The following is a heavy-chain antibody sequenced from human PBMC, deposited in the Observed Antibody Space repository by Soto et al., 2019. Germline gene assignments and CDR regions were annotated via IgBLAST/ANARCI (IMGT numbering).Heavy chain of an antibody. J-gene: IGHJ4*02. CDR1: GFSVSTYG. V-gene: IGHV3-33*01. Sequence: QEQLVQSGGGVVQRGRSLRLSCAASGFSVSTYGIHWVRQAPGKGLEWLAVTSFDGTKKYSSDSVKGRLTVSRDTSNNTVYLRMSSLRVEDTAVYYCAREALWAVAGSSYFDYWGQGTLVTVSS. CDR3: AREALWAVAGSSYFDY. CDR2: TSFDGTKK. D-gene: IGHD6-19*01.